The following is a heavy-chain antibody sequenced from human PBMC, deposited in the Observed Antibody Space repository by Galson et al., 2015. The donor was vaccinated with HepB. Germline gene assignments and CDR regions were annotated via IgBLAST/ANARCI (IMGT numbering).Heavy chain of an antibody. CDR3: ARDSVRGSSSWDGGWFDP. Sequence: SLRLSCAASGFTFSSYAMHWVRQAPGKGLEWVAVISYDGSNKYYADSVKGRFTISRDNSKNTLYLQMNSLRAEDTAVYYCARDSVRGSSSWDGGWFDPWGQGTLVTVSS. V-gene: IGHV3-30-3*01. CDR1: GFTFSSYA. D-gene: IGHD6-13*01. CDR2: ISYDGSNK. J-gene: IGHJ5*02.